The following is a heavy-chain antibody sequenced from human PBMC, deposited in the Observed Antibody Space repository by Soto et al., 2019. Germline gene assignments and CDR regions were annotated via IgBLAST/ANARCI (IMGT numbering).Heavy chain of an antibody. J-gene: IGHJ4*02. Sequence: GGSLRLSCAASGFTFSSYAMSWVRQAPGKGLEWVSAISGSGGSTYYADSVKGRFTISRDSSQRTLFLQMNSLRAEDTAIYYCARDTHLYLSDWNPFDSWGQGTLVTVSS. D-gene: IGHD6-19*01. V-gene: IGHV3-23*01. CDR3: ARDTHLYLSDWNPFDS. CDR1: GFTFSSYA. CDR2: ISGSGGST.